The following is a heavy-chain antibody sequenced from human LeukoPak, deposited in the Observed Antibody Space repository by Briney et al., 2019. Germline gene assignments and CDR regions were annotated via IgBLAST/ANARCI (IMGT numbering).Heavy chain of an antibody. J-gene: IGHJ4*02. Sequence: PGGSLRLSCTASGFTFGDYTMSWVRQAPGKGLEWVGFIRSKAYDGTTEYAASVKGRFTISRDDSKSIAYLQMNSLKTEDTAVYYCSVDIGDYWGQGTLVTVSS. CDR2: IRSKAYDGTT. V-gene: IGHV3-49*04. D-gene: IGHD2-2*03. CDR3: SVDIGDY. CDR1: GFTFGDYT.